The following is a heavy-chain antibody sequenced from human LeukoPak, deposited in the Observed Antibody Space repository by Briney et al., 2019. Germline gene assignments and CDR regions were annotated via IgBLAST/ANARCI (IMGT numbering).Heavy chain of an antibody. CDR2: IYHSGST. CDR3: ARGQKNSHDFWSGYYRWNWFDP. V-gene: IGHV4-59*12. J-gene: IGHJ5*02. D-gene: IGHD3-3*01. CDR1: GGSISSYY. Sequence: SETLSLTCTVSGGSISSYYWSWIRQPPGKGLEWIGYIYHSGSTYYNPSLKSRVTISVDRSKNQFSLKLSSVTAADTAVYYCARGQKNSHDFWSGYYRWNWFDPWGQGTLVTVSS.